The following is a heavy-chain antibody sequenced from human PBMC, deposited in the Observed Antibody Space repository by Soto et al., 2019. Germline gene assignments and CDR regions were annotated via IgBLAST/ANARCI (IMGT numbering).Heavy chain of an antibody. Sequence: SETLSLTCTVSGGSISSYYWSWIRQPPGKXLEWIGYIYYSGSTNYNPSLKSRVTISVDTSKNQFSLKLSSVTAADTAVYYCARDSTYYYDSSGPIVDAFDIWGQGTMVTVSS. CDR2: IYYSGST. D-gene: IGHD3-22*01. V-gene: IGHV4-59*01. J-gene: IGHJ3*02. CDR3: ARDSTYYYDSSGPIVDAFDI. CDR1: GGSISSYY.